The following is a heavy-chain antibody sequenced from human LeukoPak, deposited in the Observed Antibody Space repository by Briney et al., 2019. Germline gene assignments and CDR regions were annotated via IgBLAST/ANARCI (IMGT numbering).Heavy chain of an antibody. Sequence: GASVKVSCKASGYTFTGYYMHWVRQAPGQGLEWMGWINPNSGGTNYAQKFQGRVTMTRDTSTSTVYMELSTLRSEDTAVYYCARNTRGEDFDYWGQGTLVTVSS. CDR3: ARNTRGEDFDY. D-gene: IGHD3-10*01. J-gene: IGHJ4*02. V-gene: IGHV1-2*02. CDR2: INPNSGGT. CDR1: GYTFTGYY.